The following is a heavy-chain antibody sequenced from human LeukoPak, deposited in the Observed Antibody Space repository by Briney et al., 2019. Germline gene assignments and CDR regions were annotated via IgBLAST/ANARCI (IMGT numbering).Heavy chain of an antibody. CDR2: ISAYNGNT. Sequence: ASVKVSCKASGYTFTSYGISWVRQAPGQGLEWMGWISAYNGNTNYAQKLQGRVTMTTDTSTTTAYMELRSLRSDDTAVYYCAREGYYYDRSGYYYAYWGQGTLVTVSS. CDR1: GYTFTSYG. D-gene: IGHD3-22*01. J-gene: IGHJ4*02. CDR3: AREGYYYDRSGYYYAY. V-gene: IGHV1-18*01.